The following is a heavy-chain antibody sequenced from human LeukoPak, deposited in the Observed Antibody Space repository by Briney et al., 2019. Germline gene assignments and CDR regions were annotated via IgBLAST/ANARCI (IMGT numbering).Heavy chain of an antibody. CDR1: GGTFSSYA. Sequence: GASVKVSCKASGGTFSSYAISWVRQAPGQGLEWMGRIIPILGIANYAQKFQGRVTITADKSTSTAYMELSSLRSEDTAVYYCARGGWLQLKYYSDYWGQGTLVTVSS. D-gene: IGHD5-24*01. J-gene: IGHJ4*02. CDR3: ARGGWLQLKYYSDY. CDR2: IIPILGIA. V-gene: IGHV1-69*04.